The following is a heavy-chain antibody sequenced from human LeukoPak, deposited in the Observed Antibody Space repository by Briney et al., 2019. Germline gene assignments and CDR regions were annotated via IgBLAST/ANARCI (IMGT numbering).Heavy chain of an antibody. CDR2: TFAGYSYT. CDR3: ARHFHPAETTGGYLDL. V-gene: IGHV5-51*01. CDR1: GSNFTPYW. J-gene: IGHJ2*01. D-gene: IGHD4-17*01. Sequence: GASLQISGQSSGSNFTPYWIVWVRPLPGKGLEWMGITFAGYSYTIYSPAFQGQVTISVDKSISTASLQWSSLKASDTAMYYCARHFHPAETTGGYLDLWGRGTLVTVSS.